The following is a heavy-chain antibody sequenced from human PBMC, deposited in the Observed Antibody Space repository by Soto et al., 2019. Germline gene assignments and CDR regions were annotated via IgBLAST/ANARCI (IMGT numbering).Heavy chain of an antibody. CDR1: GYTFTSYG. CDR2: SSGYNGDI. J-gene: IGHJ4*02. Sequence: ASVKVSCKASGYTFTSYGITWVRQAPGQGLEWMGWSSGYNGDIKYAQKFQGRVTMTADTSTSTAYMELRSLRSDDTAVYYCARINLYFDILTGYSLFAYRGQGTLVTVSS. V-gene: IGHV1-18*01. CDR3: ARINLYFDILTGYSLFAY. D-gene: IGHD3-9*01.